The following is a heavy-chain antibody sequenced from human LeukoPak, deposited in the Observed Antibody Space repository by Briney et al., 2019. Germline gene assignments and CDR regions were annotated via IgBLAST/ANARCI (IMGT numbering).Heavy chain of an antibody. CDR3: ARGGGYYYMDV. CDR1: GASFSGYY. Sequence: PSETLCLTCAVYGASFSGYYWSWIRQPPGKGLEWIGEINHSGSTNYNPSLKSRVTISVDTPKNQFSVKLSSVTAADTAVYYCARGGGYYYMDVWDKGTTVTVSS. J-gene: IGHJ6*03. CDR2: INHSGST. V-gene: IGHV4-34*01. D-gene: IGHD3-16*01.